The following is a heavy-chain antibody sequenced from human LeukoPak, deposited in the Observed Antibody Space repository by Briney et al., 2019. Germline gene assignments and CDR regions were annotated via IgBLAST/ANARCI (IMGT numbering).Heavy chain of an antibody. CDR2: LDTNNGHT. CDR1: GYTFTAYD. Sequence: ASVKVSCKTSGYTFTAYDITWMRQATGQGLEWMGWLDTNNGHTGYAQKFQGRVTITRDTSISTAYMELSSLRSEDTAVYYCARLEMATIYSWFDPWGQGTLVTVSS. CDR3: ARLEMATIYSWFDP. V-gene: IGHV1-8*03. D-gene: IGHD5-24*01. J-gene: IGHJ5*02.